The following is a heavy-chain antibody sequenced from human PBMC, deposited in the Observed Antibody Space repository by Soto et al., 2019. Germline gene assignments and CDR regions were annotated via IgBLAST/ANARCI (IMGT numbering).Heavy chain of an antibody. J-gene: IGHJ6*02. CDR1: GFTFSSYA. D-gene: IGHD4-4*01. Sequence: PGGSLRLSCAASGFTFSSYAMSWVRQAPGKGLEWVSAISGSGGSTYYADSVKGRFTISRDNSKNTLYLQMNSLRAEDTAVYYCARDDRSNYYYGMDVWGQGTTGTVS. V-gene: IGHV3-23*01. CDR2: ISGSGGST. CDR3: ARDDRSNYYYGMDV.